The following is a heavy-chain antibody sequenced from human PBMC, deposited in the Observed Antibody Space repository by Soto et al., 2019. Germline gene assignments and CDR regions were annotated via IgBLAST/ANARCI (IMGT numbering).Heavy chain of an antibody. CDR1: GLSLSTYS. J-gene: IGHJ6*02. D-gene: IGHD3-10*01. Sequence: EVQLVESGGGLVQRGGSLRLSCAASGLSLSTYSLNWVRQAPRKGLEWVSYISGSSDSIYYADSVKGRFTISRDNAKNSLYLQMNSLRDDDTAVYFCARGFDLQYGMDVWGQGTTVTVPS. CDR2: ISGSSDSI. CDR3: ARGFDLQYGMDV. V-gene: IGHV3-48*02.